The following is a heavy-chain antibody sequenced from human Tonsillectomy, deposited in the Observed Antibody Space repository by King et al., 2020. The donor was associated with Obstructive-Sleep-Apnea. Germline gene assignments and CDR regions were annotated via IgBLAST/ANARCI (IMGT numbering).Heavy chain of an antibody. CDR1: GFTFSSYA. Sequence: QLVQSGGGVVQPGRSLRLSCAASGFTFSSYAMHWVRQAPGKGLGWVAVISYDGSNKYYADSVKGRFTISRDNSKNTLYLQMNSLRAEDTAVYYCARGYYDSSGYLLAYDYWGQGTLVTVSS. D-gene: IGHD3-22*01. V-gene: IGHV3-30-3*01. CDR3: ARGYYDSSGYLLAYDY. J-gene: IGHJ4*02. CDR2: ISYDGSNK.